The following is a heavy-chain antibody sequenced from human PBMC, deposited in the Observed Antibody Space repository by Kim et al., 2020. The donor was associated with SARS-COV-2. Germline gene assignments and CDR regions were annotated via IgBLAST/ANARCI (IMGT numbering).Heavy chain of an antibody. CDR2: IYYSGST. Sequence: SETLSLTCSVSGGSISRDYWSWIRQPRGKGLEWIGYIYYSGSTTYNPSLESRVAISVDTSKNQFSLNLRSVTAADTALYYFARDRGGLKHYMDVWGKGT. V-gene: IGHV4-59*01. J-gene: IGHJ6*03. CDR3: ARDRGGLKHYMDV. D-gene: IGHD3-16*01. CDR1: GGSISRDY.